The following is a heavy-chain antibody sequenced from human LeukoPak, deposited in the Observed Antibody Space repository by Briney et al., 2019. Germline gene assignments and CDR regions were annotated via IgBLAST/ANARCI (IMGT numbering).Heavy chain of an antibody. Sequence: SETLSLTCSVSSGSITTYYWNWIRQAPGKEPEWIGYIHHSGSANYNPSLKSRVTLSIDTSKDQFFLRLTSVTAADTAVYYCARGDWLVGPNIDWFDSWGQGTLVIVSS. CDR3: ARGDWLVGPNIDWFDS. D-gene: IGHD3-9*01. J-gene: IGHJ5*01. CDR1: SGSITTYY. CDR2: IHHSGSA. V-gene: IGHV4-59*08.